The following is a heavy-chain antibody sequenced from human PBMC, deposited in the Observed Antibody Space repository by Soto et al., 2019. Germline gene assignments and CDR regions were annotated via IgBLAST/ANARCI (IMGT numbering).Heavy chain of an antibody. CDR2: IDPSDSYT. V-gene: IGHV5-10-1*01. Sequence: PGESLKISCKGSGYSFTSYWISWVRQMPGKGLEWMGRIDPSDSYTNYSPSFQGHVTISADKSISTAYLQWSSLKASDTAMYYCARRAHMSRLVETFSYYSYGMHVCGQGTTVTVSS. CDR3: ARRAHMSRLVETFSYYSYGMHV. D-gene: IGHD3-16*01. CDR1: GYSFTSYW. J-gene: IGHJ6*02.